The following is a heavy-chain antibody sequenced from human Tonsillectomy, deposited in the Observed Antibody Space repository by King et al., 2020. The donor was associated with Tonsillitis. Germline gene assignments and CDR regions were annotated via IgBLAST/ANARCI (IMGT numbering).Heavy chain of an antibody. V-gene: IGHV3-48*03. D-gene: IGHD6-19*01. CDR3: ASGAVGPLFDY. J-gene: IGHJ4*02. Sequence: VQLVESGGGLVQPGGSLRLSCAASGFTFSSYEMNWVRQAPGKGLEWVSYISSSGSTIYYADSVKGRFTISRDNAKNSLYLQMNSLRAEDTAVYYCASGAVGPLFDYWGQGTLVTVSS. CDR1: GFTFSSYE. CDR2: ISSSGSTI.